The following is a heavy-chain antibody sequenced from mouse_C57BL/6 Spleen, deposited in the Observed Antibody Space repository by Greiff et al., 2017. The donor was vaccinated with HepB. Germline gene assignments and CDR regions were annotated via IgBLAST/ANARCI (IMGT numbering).Heavy chain of an antibody. Sequence: QVQLQQPGAELVMPGASVKLSCKASGYTFTSYWMHWVKQRPGQGLEWIGEIDPSDSYTNYNQKFKGKSTLTVDKSSSTAYMQLSSLTSEDSAVYYCARESNDGYRENAMDYWGQGTSVTVSS. CDR2: IDPSDSYT. D-gene: IGHD2-3*01. CDR1: GYTFTSYW. CDR3: ARESNDGYRENAMDY. V-gene: IGHV1-69*01. J-gene: IGHJ4*01.